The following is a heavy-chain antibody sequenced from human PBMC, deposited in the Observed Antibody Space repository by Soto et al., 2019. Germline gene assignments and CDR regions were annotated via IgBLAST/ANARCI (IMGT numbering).Heavy chain of an antibody. CDR2: IYYSGST. Sequence: SETLSLTCTVSGGSISSGDYYWSWIRQPPGKGLEWIGYIYYSGSTYYNPSLKSRVTISVDTSKNQFSLKLSSVTAADTAGYYCSTVTTGRFDYWGQGTLVTVSS. V-gene: IGHV4-30-4*01. J-gene: IGHJ4*02. CDR3: STVTTGRFDY. CDR1: GGSISSGDYY. D-gene: IGHD4-17*01.